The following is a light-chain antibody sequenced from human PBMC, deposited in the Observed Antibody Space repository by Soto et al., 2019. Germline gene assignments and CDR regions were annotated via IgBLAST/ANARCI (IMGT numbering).Light chain of an antibody. Sequence: QSVLTQPPSVSGATGQRVTISCTGSRSNIGSGYSAHWYQQLPGTAPKLLVYGDSRPPGVPDRFSGAKSDTSASLAITGLQAGDEASYYCQTYDTSLDGWVFGGGTKLTVL. J-gene: IGLJ3*02. CDR3: QTYDTSLDGWV. V-gene: IGLV1-40*01. CDR1: RSNIGSGYS. CDR2: GD.